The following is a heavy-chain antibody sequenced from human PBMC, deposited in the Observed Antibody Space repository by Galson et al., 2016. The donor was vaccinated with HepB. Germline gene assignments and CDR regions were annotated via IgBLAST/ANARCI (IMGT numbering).Heavy chain of an antibody. CDR2: IYHSGST. D-gene: IGHD3-10*01. V-gene: IGHV4-59*08. J-gene: IGHJ6*02. CDR1: GVSISSYY. Sequence: SETLSLTCTVSGVSISSYYWSWIRQPPGKGLECIGYIYHSGSTNYNPSLKSRVTISVDTSKNQFSLKLSSVTAADTAVYYCARQGYYGSGTSYGMDVWGQGTTVTVSS. CDR3: ARQGYYGSGTSYGMDV.